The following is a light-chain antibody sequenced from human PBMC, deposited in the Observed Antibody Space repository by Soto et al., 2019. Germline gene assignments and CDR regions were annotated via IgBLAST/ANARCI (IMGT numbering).Light chain of an antibody. J-gene: IGKJ4*01. V-gene: IGKV1-33*01. Sequence: DTQLTQSPSSLSASVGDRVTITCQASQHISDYLNWYQQKPGQAPKLLIYDASKLETGVSSRFSGSGSGTDFTFTISSLQPEDTATYYCHQYFNPRTFGGGTKVEV. CDR3: HQYFNPRT. CDR1: QHISDY. CDR2: DAS.